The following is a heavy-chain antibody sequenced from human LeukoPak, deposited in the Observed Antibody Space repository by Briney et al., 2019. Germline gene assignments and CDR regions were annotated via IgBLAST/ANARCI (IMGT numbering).Heavy chain of an antibody. Sequence: PGRSLRLSCAASGFTFSSYAMHWVRQAPGKGLEWVAVISYDGSNKYYADSVKGRFTISRDNSKNTLYLRMNSLRAEDTAVYYCASSSGHVYYFDYWGQGTLVTVSS. J-gene: IGHJ4*02. CDR3: ASSSGHVYYFDY. CDR1: GFTFSSYA. CDR2: ISYDGSNK. V-gene: IGHV3-30-3*01. D-gene: IGHD3-10*01.